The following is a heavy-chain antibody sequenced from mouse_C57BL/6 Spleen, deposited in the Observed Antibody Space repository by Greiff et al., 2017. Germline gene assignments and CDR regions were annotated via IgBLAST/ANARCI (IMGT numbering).Heavy chain of an antibody. D-gene: IGHD3-2*01. CDR3: AKDDSDWYFDV. CDR2: IDPEDGET. CDR1: GFNIKDYY. J-gene: IGHJ1*03. Sequence: VHVKQSGAELVKPGASVKLSCTASGFNIKDYYMHWVKQRTEQGLEWIGRIDPEDGETKYAPKFQGKATITADTSSNTAYLQLSSLTSEDTAVYYCAKDDSDWYFDVWGTGTTVTVSS. V-gene: IGHV14-2*01.